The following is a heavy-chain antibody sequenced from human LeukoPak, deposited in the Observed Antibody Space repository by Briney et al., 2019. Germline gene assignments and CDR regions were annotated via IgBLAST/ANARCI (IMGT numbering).Heavy chain of an antibody. CDR2: IYPGDSDT. CDR3: ARRMHYDTLIDY. D-gene: IGHD3-22*01. Sequence: GEALQISCKGSGYSFTSYWIGWVRQMPGKGLEWMGIIYPGDSDTRYSPSFQGQVTISADKSISTAYLQWSSLKASDTAMYHCARRMHYDTLIDYWGQGTLVTVSS. V-gene: IGHV5-51*01. CDR1: GYSFTSYW. J-gene: IGHJ4*02.